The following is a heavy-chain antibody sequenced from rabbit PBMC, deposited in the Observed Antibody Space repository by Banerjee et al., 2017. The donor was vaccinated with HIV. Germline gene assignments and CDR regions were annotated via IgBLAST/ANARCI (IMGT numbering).Heavy chain of an antibody. V-gene: IGHV1S45*01. CDR2: IYTGSGGT. CDR1: GFSFSSSYW. Sequence: QEQLEESGGDLVKPEGSLTLTCTASGFSFSSSYWICWVRQAPGKGLEWIGCIYTGSGGTNYASWAKGRFTISKTSSTTVTLQMTSLPAADTATYFCARNDASFYDVRLDLWGQGTLVTDS. CDR3: ARNDASFYDVRLDL. J-gene: IGHJ3*01. D-gene: IGHD8-1*01.